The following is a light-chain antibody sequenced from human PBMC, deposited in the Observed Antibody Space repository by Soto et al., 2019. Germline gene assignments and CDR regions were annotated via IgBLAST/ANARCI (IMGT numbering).Light chain of an antibody. Sequence: EIVLTQSPGTLSLSPGERATLSCRASQSVSSSYLAWYQQKPGQAPRLLIYGASSRATGIPDSFSGSGSGTDFTLTISRLAPEDFAVYYCQQYGNSPYTFGQGTKLEIK. V-gene: IGKV3-20*01. CDR2: GAS. CDR1: QSVSSSY. CDR3: QQYGNSPYT. J-gene: IGKJ2*01.